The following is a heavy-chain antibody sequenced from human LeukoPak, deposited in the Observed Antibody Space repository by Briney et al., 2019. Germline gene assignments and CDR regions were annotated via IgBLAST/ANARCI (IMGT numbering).Heavy chain of an antibody. CDR3: ARDLQGNTTGQGEY. CDR2: ISSSSTYI. Sequence: GGSLRLSWAASGFNFNTYSMNWVRQAQGKGLEWVSSISSSSTYISHADSVKGRFTISRDNAKNSLYLQMNSLRVEDTAVYYCARDLQGNTTGQGEYWGQGTLVAVSS. CDR1: GFNFNTYS. D-gene: IGHD1-1*01. J-gene: IGHJ4*02. V-gene: IGHV3-21*01.